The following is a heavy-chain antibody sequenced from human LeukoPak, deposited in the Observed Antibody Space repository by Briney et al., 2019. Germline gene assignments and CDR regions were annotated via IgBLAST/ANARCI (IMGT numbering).Heavy chain of an antibody. CDR1: GFTFSSYA. Sequence: GGSLRLSCAASGFTFSSYAMSWVRQAPGKGLEWVSAISGSGGSTYYADSVKGRFTISRNNSKNTLYLQMNSLRAEDTAVYYCAKVRLSRDWFDPWGQGTLVTVSS. D-gene: IGHD3-16*02. J-gene: IGHJ5*02. CDR3: AKVRLSRDWFDP. V-gene: IGHV3-23*01. CDR2: ISGSGGST.